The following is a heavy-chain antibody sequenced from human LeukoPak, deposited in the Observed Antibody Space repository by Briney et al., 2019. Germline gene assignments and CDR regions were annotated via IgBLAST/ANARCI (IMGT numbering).Heavy chain of an antibody. CDR3: ARGKSYYDSSGFYDAFDI. CDR1: GFTFSGYE. V-gene: IGHV3-48*03. Sequence: GGSLRLSCAASGFTFSGYEMNWVRQAPGKGLEWVSYISSSGSTIYYADSVKGRFTISRDNAKNSLYLQMNSLRAEDTAVYYCARGKSYYDSSGFYDAFDIWGQGTMVTVSS. J-gene: IGHJ3*02. CDR2: ISSSGSTI. D-gene: IGHD3-22*01.